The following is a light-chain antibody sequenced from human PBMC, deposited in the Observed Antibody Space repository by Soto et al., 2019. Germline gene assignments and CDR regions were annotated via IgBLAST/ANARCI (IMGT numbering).Light chain of an antibody. CDR2: SKN. CDR1: NSSIGGNP. Sequence: SLQRYPFSACRTPGQRVTISCSGSNSSIGGNPVNWFQQLPGSAPKLLIYSKNPRPTGVPARFSTAKSGTSASLAISGLQSDDEADYHCASCDHILYGYVFGTGTTVTVL. CDR3: ASCDHILYGYV. J-gene: IGLJ1*01. V-gene: IGLV1-44*01.